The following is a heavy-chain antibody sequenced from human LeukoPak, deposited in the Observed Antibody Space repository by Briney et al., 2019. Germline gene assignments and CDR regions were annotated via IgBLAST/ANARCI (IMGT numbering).Heavy chain of an antibody. Sequence: PGGSLRLSCEGSGFTFSSYSMNWVRQAPGKGLEWLSYIGTTSTTIYYADSVKGRFTISRDNAKNSLYLQMNSLRAEDTALYYCAGSSSWYSSWFDPWGQGTLVTVSS. CDR1: GFTFSSYS. V-gene: IGHV3-48*04. CDR2: IGTTSTTI. J-gene: IGHJ5*02. CDR3: AGSSSWYSSWFDP. D-gene: IGHD6-13*01.